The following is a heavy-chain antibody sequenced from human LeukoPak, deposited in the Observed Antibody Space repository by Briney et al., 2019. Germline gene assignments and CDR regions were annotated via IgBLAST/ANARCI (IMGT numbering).Heavy chain of an antibody. J-gene: IGHJ4*02. CDR1: GFTFDDYA. Sequence: PGGSLKLSCAASGFTFDDYAMHWVRQAPGKGLEWVSGISWNSGSIGYADSVKGRFTISRDNAKNSLYLQVNSLRAEDMALYYCAKGGQYNSGWDYYFDYWGQGTLVTVSS. D-gene: IGHD6-19*01. CDR3: AKGGQYNSGWDYYFDY. CDR2: ISWNSGSI. V-gene: IGHV3-9*03.